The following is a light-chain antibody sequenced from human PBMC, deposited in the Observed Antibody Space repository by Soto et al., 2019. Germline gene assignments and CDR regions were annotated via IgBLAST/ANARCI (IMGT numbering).Light chain of an antibody. CDR2: SNN. Sequence: QSVLTQPPSASGTPGQRVTISCSGSSSNIGSNSVNWYQQLPGAAPKLLIYSNNQRPPGVPDRFSGSKSGTSASLAISGLQSEDEADYYCAAWDDSLNGREVFVTGTKVTVL. CDR1: SSNIGSNS. CDR3: AAWDDSLNGREV. V-gene: IGLV1-44*01. J-gene: IGLJ1*01.